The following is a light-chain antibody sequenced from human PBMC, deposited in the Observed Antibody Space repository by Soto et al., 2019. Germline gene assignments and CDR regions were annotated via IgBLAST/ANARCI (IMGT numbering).Light chain of an antibody. CDR2: DAS. J-gene: IGKJ1*01. V-gene: IGKV1-5*01. Sequence: IQITQSPSTLSASFGDRVTITFRASQSVGYWLAWYQQKPGKAPQFLIYDASNLHDGVPSRFSGSGSGTEFTLTISGLQPDDFASYYCQQYYSSWTFGQGTKVDIK. CDR1: QSVGYW. CDR3: QQYYSSWT.